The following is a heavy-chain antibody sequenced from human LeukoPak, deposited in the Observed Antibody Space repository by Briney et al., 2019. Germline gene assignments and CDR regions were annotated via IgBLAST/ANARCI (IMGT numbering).Heavy chain of an antibody. CDR2: IYYSGST. J-gene: IGHJ4*02. CDR3: ARRKSYDATFDY. V-gene: IGHV4-39*01. D-gene: IGHD3-16*01. CDR1: GGSISSSSYY. Sequence: SQTLSLTCAVSGGSISSSSYYWGWIRQPPGKGLEWIGSIYYSGSTYYNPSLKSRVTISVDTSKNQFSLKLSSVTAADTAVYYCARRKSYDATFDYWGQGTLVTVSS.